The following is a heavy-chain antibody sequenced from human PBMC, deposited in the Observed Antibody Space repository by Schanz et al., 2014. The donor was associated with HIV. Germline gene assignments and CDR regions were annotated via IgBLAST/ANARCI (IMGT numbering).Heavy chain of an antibody. CDR3: TRGYSGYDSGLDP. CDR2: INSDGSST. Sequence: DVQLVESGGGLVQPGGSLRLSCAASGFTFSRYWMHWVRQAPGKGLVWVSRINSDGSSTSYADSVKGRFTISRDNAKNTLYLQMNSLRAEDTAVYYCTRGYSGYDSGLDPWGQGTLVTVSS. J-gene: IGHJ5*02. D-gene: IGHD5-12*01. CDR1: GFTFSRYW. V-gene: IGHV3-74*01.